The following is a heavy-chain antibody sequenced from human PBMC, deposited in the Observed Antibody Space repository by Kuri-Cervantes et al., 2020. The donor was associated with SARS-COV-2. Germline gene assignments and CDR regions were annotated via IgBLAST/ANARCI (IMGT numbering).Heavy chain of an antibody. J-gene: IGHJ5*02. CDR2: INHSGST. CDR1: GGSFGGYY. CDR3: ARGRSGSWYSFWGMNWFDP. D-gene: IGHD6-13*01. Sequence: SETLSLTCAVYGGSFGGYYWSWIRQPPGKGLEWIGEINHSGSTNYNPSLKSRVTISVDTSKNQFSLKLSSVTAADTAVYYCARGRSGSWYSFWGMNWFDPWGQGTLVTVSS. V-gene: IGHV4-34*01.